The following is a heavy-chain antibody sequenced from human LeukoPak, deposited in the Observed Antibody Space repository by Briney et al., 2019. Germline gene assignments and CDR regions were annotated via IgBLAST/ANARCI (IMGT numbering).Heavy chain of an antibody. Sequence: PGGSLRLSCAASGFTVSSNYMSWVRQAPGKGLEWVSVIYSGGSTYYADSVKGRFTISRHNSKNTLYLQMNSLRAEDTAVYYCAIGLDYYDSSGYYRSVDYWGQGTLVTVSS. CDR1: GFTVSSNY. CDR3: AIGLDYYDSSGYYRSVDY. V-gene: IGHV3-53*04. D-gene: IGHD3-22*01. J-gene: IGHJ4*02. CDR2: IYSGGST.